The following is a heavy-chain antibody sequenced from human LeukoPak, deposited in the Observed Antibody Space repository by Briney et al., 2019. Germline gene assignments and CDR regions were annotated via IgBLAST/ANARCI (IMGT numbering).Heavy chain of an antibody. CDR2: INPSAGGT. V-gene: IGHV1-46*01. D-gene: IGHD1/OR15-1a*01. CDR1: GYTFTSYY. CDR3: AREWPNTYRFDP. J-gene: IGHJ5*02. Sequence: ASVKVSCKASGYTFTSYYIHWVRQAPGQGREWLGIINPSAGGTIYAQKFQGRVTMTRDTSTSTVHMELSSLRSEDTAVYYCAREWPNTYRFDPWGQGTLVTVSS.